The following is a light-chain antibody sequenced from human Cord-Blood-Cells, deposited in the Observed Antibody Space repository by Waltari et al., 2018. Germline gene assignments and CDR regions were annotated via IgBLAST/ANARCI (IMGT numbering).Light chain of an antibody. CDR2: AAS. CDR3: QQSYSTLTIT. CDR1: QSIRSY. Sequence: DIQMTQSPSSLSASVGDRVTITCWASQSIRSYLNWYQQKQGKAPKLLIYAASSLQSGVPSMFSGSGAGTDFTLTISSLQPEDFATYYCQQSYSTLTITFGQGTRLEIK. J-gene: IGKJ5*01. V-gene: IGKV1-39*01.